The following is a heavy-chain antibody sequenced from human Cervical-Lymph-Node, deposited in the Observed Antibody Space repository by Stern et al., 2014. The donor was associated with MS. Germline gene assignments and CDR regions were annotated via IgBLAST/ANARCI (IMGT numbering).Heavy chain of an antibody. V-gene: IGHV3-48*02. J-gene: IGHJ4*02. Sequence: EVQLVESGGDLAQPGGSLRLSCAASGFIFTDYSMSWVRQAPGQGPEWVSFISTSGTTISYADSVKGRFTIARDNAKNSLSLQMNSLRDEDTAVYYCARTWRENTFDNWGQGTLVTVSS. CDR3: ARTWRENTFDN. D-gene: IGHD5-24*01. CDR1: GFIFTDYS. CDR2: ISTSGTTI.